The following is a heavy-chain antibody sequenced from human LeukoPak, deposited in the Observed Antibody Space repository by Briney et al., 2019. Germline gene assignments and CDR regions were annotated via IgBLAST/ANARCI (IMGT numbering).Heavy chain of an antibody. CDR2: ISSSSSYI. CDR3: ARIYGDYGDYDY. CDR1: GFTFSSYS. V-gene: IGHV3-21*01. D-gene: IGHD4-17*01. Sequence: GSLRLSCAASGFTFSSYSMNWVRQAPGKGLEWVSSISSSSSYIYYADSVKGRFTISRDNAKNSLYLQMNSLRAEDTAVYYCARIYGDYGDYDYWGQGTLVTVSS. J-gene: IGHJ4*02.